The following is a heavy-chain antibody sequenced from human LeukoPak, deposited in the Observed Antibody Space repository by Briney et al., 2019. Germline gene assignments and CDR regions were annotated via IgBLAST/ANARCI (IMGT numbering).Heavy chain of an antibody. CDR1: GFTFSSYA. CDR3: ARNVYSYGFNFDY. J-gene: IGHJ4*02. V-gene: IGHV3-23*01. Sequence: PGGSLRLSCAASGFTFSSYAMSWVRQAPGKGLEWVSAISGSGGSTYYADSVKGRFTISRDNAKNSLYLQMNSLRAEDTAVYYCARNVYSYGFNFDYWGQGTLVTVSS. D-gene: IGHD5-18*01. CDR2: ISGSGGST.